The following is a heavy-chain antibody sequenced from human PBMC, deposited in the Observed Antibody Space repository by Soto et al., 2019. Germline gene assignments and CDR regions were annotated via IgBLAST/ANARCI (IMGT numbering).Heavy chain of an antibody. V-gene: IGHV1-69*13. J-gene: IGHJ6*02. Sequence: ASVKVSCKASGGTFSSYAISWVRQAPGQGLEWMGGIIPIFGTANYAQKFQGRVTITADESTSTAYMELSSLRSEDTAVYYCARAPPRNYYYYYGMDVWGQGTTVTVSS. CDR1: GGTFSSYA. CDR3: ARAPPRNYYYYYGMDV. CDR2: IIPIFGTA.